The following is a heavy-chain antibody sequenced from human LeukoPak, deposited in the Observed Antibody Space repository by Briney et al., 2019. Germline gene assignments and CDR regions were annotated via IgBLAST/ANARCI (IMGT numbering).Heavy chain of an antibody. D-gene: IGHD3-10*01. V-gene: IGHV4-59*12. Sequence: SESLSLTCTVSGCSISSYYWSWIRQPPGKGLEWIGYIYYSGSTNYNPSLKSRVTISLDTSRNQFSLKLNSVTAADTAVYYCAKSKGYGLVDIWGQGTMVTVSS. CDR1: GCSISSYY. CDR3: AKSKGYGLVDI. CDR2: IYYSGST. J-gene: IGHJ3*02.